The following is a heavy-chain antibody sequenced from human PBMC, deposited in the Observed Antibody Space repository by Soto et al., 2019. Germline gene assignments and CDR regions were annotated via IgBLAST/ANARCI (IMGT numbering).Heavy chain of an antibody. CDR1: GFPFSSYR. Sequence: EVQLVESGGGLVQPGGSLRLSCAPPGFPFSSYRMNWVRQAQGRGLEGVSYISSSSSTIYYADFVKGRFTISRDNAKNSLYLQMNSLRDEDTAVYYCARDAGYSYGPFDYWGQGTLVTVSS. J-gene: IGHJ4*02. V-gene: IGHV3-48*02. D-gene: IGHD5-18*01. CDR2: ISSSSSTI. CDR3: ARDAGYSYGPFDY.